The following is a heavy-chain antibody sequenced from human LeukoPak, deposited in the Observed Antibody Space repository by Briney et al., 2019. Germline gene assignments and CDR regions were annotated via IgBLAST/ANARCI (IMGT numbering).Heavy chain of an antibody. CDR2: INPNSGGT. V-gene: IGHV1-2*02. CDR3: ARDPRYSSSSEVEPFDP. CDR1: GYTFTGYY. Sequence: ASVKVSCKASGYTFTGYYMHWVRQAPGQGLEWMGWINPNSGGTNYAQKFRGRVTMTRDTSISTAYMELSRLRSDDTAVYYCARDPRYSSSSEVEPFDPWGQGTLVTVSS. J-gene: IGHJ5*02. D-gene: IGHD6-6*01.